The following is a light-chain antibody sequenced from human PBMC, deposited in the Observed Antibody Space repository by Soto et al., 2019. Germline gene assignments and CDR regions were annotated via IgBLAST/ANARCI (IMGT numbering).Light chain of an antibody. Sequence: EIVLTQSPGTLSLSPGERATLSCRASQSVSSTYLAWYQQKPGQAPRLLIYGAFSRATGIPDRVSGSGSGTDITLTISRLEPEDFAVYFCQQYCSSPITFGQGTRLEI. J-gene: IGKJ5*01. CDR3: QQYCSSPIT. CDR1: QSVSSTY. CDR2: GAF. V-gene: IGKV3-20*01.